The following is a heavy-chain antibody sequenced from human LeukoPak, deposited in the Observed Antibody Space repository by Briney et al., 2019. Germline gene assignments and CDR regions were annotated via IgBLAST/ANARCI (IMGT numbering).Heavy chain of an antibody. J-gene: IGHJ4*02. V-gene: IGHV3-48*03. Sequence: GGSLRPSCAASGFTFSSYEMNWVRQAPGKGLEWVSYISSSGSTIYYADSVKGRFTISRDNAKNSLFLQMNSLRAEDTAIYYCARGRAVRPLSDYWGQGTLVTVSS. CDR2: ISSSGSTI. D-gene: IGHD1-26*01. CDR1: GFTFSSYE. CDR3: ARGRAVRPLSDY.